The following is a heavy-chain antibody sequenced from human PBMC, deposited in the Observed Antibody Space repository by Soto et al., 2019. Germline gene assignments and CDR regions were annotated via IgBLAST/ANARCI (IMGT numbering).Heavy chain of an antibody. CDR3: AHCSSTSCYGYYYYYYGMDV. CDR2: ISLYNGNT. J-gene: IGHJ6*02. D-gene: IGHD2-2*01. V-gene: IGHV1-18*04. Sequence: ASVKVSSKASDLRVTSHGISWVRKAARQGLEWMGWISLYNGNTNYAQQFQGRVTMTTDTSTSTAYMELRSLRSEDTAVYYCAHCSSTSCYGYYYYYYGMDVWGQGTTVTVSS. CDR1: DLRVTSHG.